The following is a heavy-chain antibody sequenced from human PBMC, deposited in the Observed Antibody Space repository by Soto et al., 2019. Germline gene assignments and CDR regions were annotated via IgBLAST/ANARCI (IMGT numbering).Heavy chain of an antibody. D-gene: IGHD3-3*02. V-gene: IGHV4-4*02. CDR1: GDSINSSHW. J-gene: IGHJ4*02. CDR3: AARHFWSGPWTDRRLGY. CDR2: ISHRGST. Sequence: QVQLQESGPGLVKPSGTLSLTCAVSGDSINSSHWWNWVRQSPGKGLEWIGQISHRGSTNYNPSLTRLVPISVAKSVSHCSLKLTSVTAADTAVYYCAARHFWSGPWTDRRLGYWGQGTLVTVSS.